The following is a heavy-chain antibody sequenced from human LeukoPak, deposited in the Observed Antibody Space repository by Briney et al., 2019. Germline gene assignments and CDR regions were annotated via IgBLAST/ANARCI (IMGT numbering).Heavy chain of an antibody. D-gene: IGHD6-19*01. CDR2: IYYSGST. J-gene: IGHJ4*02. CDR1: GGSINSY. CDR3: ARGPYSSGWYNINY. Sequence: SETLSLTCTVSGGSINSYWSWIRQPPGKGLEWIGYIYYSGSTNYNPSLKSRVTISVDTSKNQFSLKLSSVTAADTAVYYCARGPYSSGWYNINYWGQGTLVTVSS. V-gene: IGHV4-59*01.